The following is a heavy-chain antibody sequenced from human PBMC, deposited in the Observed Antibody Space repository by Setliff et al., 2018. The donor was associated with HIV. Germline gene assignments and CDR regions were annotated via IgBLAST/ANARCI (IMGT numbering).Heavy chain of an antibody. CDR1: GDSISSTSYY. D-gene: IGHD6-13*01. CDR2: IYYSGNT. CDR3: ARARGRIAAAGRPYFDY. Sequence: SETLSLTCTVSGDSISSTSYYWSWIRQPPGKGLEWIGSIYYSGNTYYNPSLKSRVTISVDTSKNQFSLKLSSVTAADTAVYYCARARGRIAAAGRPYFDYWGQGTLVTVSS. J-gene: IGHJ4*02. V-gene: IGHV4-39*01.